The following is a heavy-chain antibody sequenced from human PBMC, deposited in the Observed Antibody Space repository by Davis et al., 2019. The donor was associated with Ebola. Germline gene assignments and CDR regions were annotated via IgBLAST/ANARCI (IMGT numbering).Heavy chain of an antibody. V-gene: IGHV3-21*01. J-gene: IGHJ3*02. D-gene: IGHD5-18*01. Sequence: GESLKISCAATGFTVTNFHMNWVRQAPGKGLEWVSSISSTGSYMYYADSMKGRFTVSRDNAKTSLYLQMDSLRAEDTAVYYCARVRVDSPMVNAFDIWGQGTMVTVSS. CDR3: ARVRVDSPMVNAFDI. CDR1: GFTVTNFH. CDR2: ISSTGSYM.